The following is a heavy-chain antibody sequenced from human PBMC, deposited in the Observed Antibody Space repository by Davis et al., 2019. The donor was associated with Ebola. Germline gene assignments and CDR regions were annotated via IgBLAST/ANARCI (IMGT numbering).Heavy chain of an antibody. Sequence: ASVKVSCKASGYTFTSYGISWVRQAPGQGLEWMGWISAYNGNTNYAQKFQGRVTITADKSTSTAYMELSSLRSEDTAVYYCAGIAAAFRDAFDIWGQGTMVTVSS. J-gene: IGHJ3*02. CDR2: ISAYNGNT. D-gene: IGHD6-13*01. V-gene: IGHV1-18*01. CDR1: GYTFTSYG. CDR3: AGIAAAFRDAFDI.